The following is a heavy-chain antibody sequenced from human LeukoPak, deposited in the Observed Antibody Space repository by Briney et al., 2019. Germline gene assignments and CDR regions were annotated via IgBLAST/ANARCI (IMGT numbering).Heavy chain of an antibody. Sequence: GGSLRLSCAASGFTFSSYAMSWVRQAPGKGLEWVSGISGSGGSTYYADSVKGRFTISRDNSKNTLYLQMNSLRAEDTAVYYFAKDLSQYYGSGSYYDWTYWGQGTLVTVSS. D-gene: IGHD3-10*01. V-gene: IGHV3-23*01. CDR3: AKDLSQYYGSGSYYDWTY. CDR1: GFTFSSYA. J-gene: IGHJ4*02. CDR2: ISGSGGST.